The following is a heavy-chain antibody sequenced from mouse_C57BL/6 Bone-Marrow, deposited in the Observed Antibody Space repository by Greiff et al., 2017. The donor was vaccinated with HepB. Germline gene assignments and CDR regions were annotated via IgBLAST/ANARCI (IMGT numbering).Heavy chain of an antibody. CDR3: ARPDYYGSKDWYFDV. CDR2: IFPGSGST. J-gene: IGHJ1*03. D-gene: IGHD1-1*01. CDR1: GYTFTDYY. V-gene: IGHV1-75*01. Sequence: ESGPELVKPGASVKISCKASGYTFTDYYINWVKQRPGQGLEWIGWIFPGSGSTYYNEKFKGKATLTVDKSSSTAYMLLSSLTSEDSAVYFCARPDYYGSKDWYFDVWGTGTTVTVSS.